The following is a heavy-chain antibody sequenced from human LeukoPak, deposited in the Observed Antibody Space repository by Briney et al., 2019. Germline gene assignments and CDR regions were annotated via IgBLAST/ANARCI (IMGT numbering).Heavy chain of an antibody. CDR3: TTDVWTSAAIDY. D-gene: IGHD6-25*01. V-gene: IGHV3-64*04. Sequence: SGGSLRLSCSASGFTFSLFAMHWVRQAPGKGLEYVSAIDSNGGNTYYADSVKGRFTISRDDSQNTLFLHMNSLETEDTAIYYCTTDVWTSAAIDYWGQGTLVTVSS. CDR2: IDSNGGNT. J-gene: IGHJ4*02. CDR1: GFTFSLFA.